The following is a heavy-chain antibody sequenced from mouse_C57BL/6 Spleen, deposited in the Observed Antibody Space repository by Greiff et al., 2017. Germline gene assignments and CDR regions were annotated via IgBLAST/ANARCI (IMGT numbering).Heavy chain of an antibody. D-gene: IGHD1-1*01. V-gene: IGHV1-62-2*01. J-gene: IGHJ1*03. CDR1: GYTFTEYT. CDR2: FYPGSGSI. CDR3: ARHDYYYGSTWYFDV. Sequence: QVHVKQSGAELVKPGASVKLSCKASGYTFTEYTIHWVKQRSGQGLEWIGWFYPGSGSIKYNEKFKDKATLTADKSSSTVYMELSRLTSEDSAVYFCARHDYYYGSTWYFDVWGTGTTVTVSS.